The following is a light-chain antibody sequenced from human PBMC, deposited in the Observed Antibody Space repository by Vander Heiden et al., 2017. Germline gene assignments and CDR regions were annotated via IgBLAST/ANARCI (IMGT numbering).Light chain of an antibody. CDR2: QVS. J-gene: IGLJ1*01. CDR3: SSYTSSSTLYV. CDR1: SSDVGGYNY. Sequence: HSALPPPASVSGSPGQPIPIPCTATSSDVGGYNYVSWYHQHPCTAPKLMISQVSNRPSGVSNRFSGAKSGNTASLTITGLQAEDEADYYCSSYTSSSTLYVFGTGTKVTIL. V-gene: IGLV2-14*01.